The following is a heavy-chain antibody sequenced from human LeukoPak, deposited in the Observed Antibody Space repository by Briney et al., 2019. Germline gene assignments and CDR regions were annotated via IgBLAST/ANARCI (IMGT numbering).Heavy chain of an antibody. CDR1: GFTFSSYS. D-gene: IGHD1-7*01. Sequence: PGGSLRLSCAGSGFTFSSYSMNWVRQAPGKGLEWVSSISSSSSYIYYADSVKGRFTISRDNAKNSLHLQMNSLRAEDTAVYYCARDVPAHRRKLTGTTSYYYYYYMDVWGKGTTVTVSS. J-gene: IGHJ6*03. V-gene: IGHV3-21*01. CDR3: ARDVPAHRRKLTGTTSYYYYYYMDV. CDR2: ISSSSSYI.